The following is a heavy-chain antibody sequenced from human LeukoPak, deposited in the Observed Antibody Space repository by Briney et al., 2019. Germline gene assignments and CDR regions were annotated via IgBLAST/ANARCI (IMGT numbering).Heavy chain of an antibody. Sequence: PGGSLRLSCAASGFSFSTYGMSWVRQAPGKGLEWVSGISGSGGSTYYADSVKGRFTISRDNSKNTLYLQLDSLRAEDTAVYYCARIFSSAWGELGYWGQGTLVTVSS. V-gene: IGHV3-23*01. J-gene: IGHJ4*02. CDR2: ISGSGGST. D-gene: IGHD6-19*01. CDR1: GFSFSTYG. CDR3: ARIFSSAWGELGY.